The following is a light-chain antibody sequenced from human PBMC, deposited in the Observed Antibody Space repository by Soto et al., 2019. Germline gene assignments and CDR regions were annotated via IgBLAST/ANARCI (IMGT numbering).Light chain of an antibody. CDR1: SSDVGGYNY. Sequence: QSALTQPASVSGSPGQSITISCTGTSSDVGGYNYVSWYQQHPGKAPKLIIYEVTHRPSGVSSRFYGSRSGNTASLTISGRQAEDEADYYCKSRTTRTTLVFGGGTKLTGL. V-gene: IGLV2-14*01. J-gene: IGLJ3*02. CDR2: EVT. CDR3: KSRTTRTTLV.